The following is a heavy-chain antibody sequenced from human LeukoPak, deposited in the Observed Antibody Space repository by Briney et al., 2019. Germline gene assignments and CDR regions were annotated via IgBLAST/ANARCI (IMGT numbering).Heavy chain of an antibody. D-gene: IGHD6-13*01. CDR2: IIPILGIA. J-gene: IGHJ4*02. Sequence: ASVKVSCKASGGTFSSYAISWVRQAPGQGLEWMGRIIPILGIANYAQKFQGRVTITADKSTSTAYMELSSLRSEDTAVYYCASGSYYGYSRTSYGYWGQGTLVTVSS. V-gene: IGHV1-69*04. CDR1: GGTFSSYA. CDR3: ASGSYYGYSRTSYGY.